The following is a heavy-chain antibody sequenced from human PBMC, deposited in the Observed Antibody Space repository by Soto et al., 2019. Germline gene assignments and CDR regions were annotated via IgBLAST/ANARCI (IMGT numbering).Heavy chain of an antibody. J-gene: IGHJ6*02. D-gene: IGHD5-12*01. Sequence: QVHLQESGPGLVKPSQTLSLTCTVSGGSISNSGYYWSWIRQHPGKGLEWIGYIYYSGSTYYNPSLKSRLSISVDTSKNQFSLRLSSVTAADTAVYYCAREGVATIVVKNYYYGVDVWGQGTTVTVSS. CDR1: GGSISNSGYY. V-gene: IGHV4-31*03. CDR3: AREGVATIVVKNYYYGVDV. CDR2: IYYSGST.